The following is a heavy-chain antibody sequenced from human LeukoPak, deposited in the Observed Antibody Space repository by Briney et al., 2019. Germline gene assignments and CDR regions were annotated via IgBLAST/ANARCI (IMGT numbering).Heavy chain of an antibody. CDR1: GGSISSYY. J-gene: IGHJ4*02. Sequence: PSETLSLTCTVSGGSISSYYWRWIPQPAGKGLEWIGRIYTSGSTNYNPSLKSRVTMSVDTSKNQFSLNLNSVTAADTAVYYCARDSIHSRYGDEYWGQGTLVTVSS. CDR2: IYTSGST. CDR3: ARDSIHSRYGDEY. D-gene: IGHD3-10*01. V-gene: IGHV4-4*07.